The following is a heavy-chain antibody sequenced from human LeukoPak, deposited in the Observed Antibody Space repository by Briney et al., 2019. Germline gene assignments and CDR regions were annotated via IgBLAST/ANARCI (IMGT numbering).Heavy chain of an antibody. J-gene: IGHJ6*03. Sequence: SETLSLTCAVYGGSFSGYYWSWIRQPPGKGLEWIGEINHSGSTNYNPSLKSRVTISVDTSKNQFSLKLSSVTAADTAVYYCARQISDYYYYYIDVWGKGTTVTVSS. V-gene: IGHV4-34*01. CDR1: GGSFSGYY. D-gene: IGHD3-3*01. CDR2: INHSGST. CDR3: ARQISDYYYYYIDV.